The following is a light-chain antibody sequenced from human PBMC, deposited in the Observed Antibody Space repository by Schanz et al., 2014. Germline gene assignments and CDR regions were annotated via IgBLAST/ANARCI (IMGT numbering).Light chain of an antibody. CDR3: QQRSNWPPT. CDR1: QSVSTN. CDR2: GAS. J-gene: IGKJ3*01. V-gene: IGKV3-15*01. Sequence: EIVMTQSPVTLSVSPGERATLSCRASQSVSTNLAWFQQKPGQAPRLLMYGASTRATGIPARFSGSGSGTEFTLTISSLEPEDFAVSYCQQRSNWPPTFGPGTKVDIK.